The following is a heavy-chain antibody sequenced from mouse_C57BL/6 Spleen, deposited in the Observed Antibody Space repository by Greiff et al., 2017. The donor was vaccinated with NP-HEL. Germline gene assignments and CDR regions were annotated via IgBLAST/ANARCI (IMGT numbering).Heavy chain of an antibody. J-gene: IGHJ1*03. V-gene: IGHV1-69*01. CDR3: ARRYGSPYWYFDV. CDR2: IDPSDSYT. CDR1: GYTFTSYW. Sequence: QVQLQQPGAELVMPGASVKLSCKASGYTFTSYWMHWVKQRPGQGLEWIGEIDPSDSYTNYNQKFKGKSTLTVDKSSSTAYMQLSSLTSEDSAVYYCARRYGSPYWYFDVWGTGTTVTVSS. D-gene: IGHD1-1*01.